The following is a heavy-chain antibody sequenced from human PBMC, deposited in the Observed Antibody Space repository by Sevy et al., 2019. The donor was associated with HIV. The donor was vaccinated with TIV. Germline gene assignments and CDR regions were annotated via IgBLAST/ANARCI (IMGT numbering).Heavy chain of an antibody. CDR1: GFNFRNYW. J-gene: IGHJ4*02. V-gene: IGHV3-7*01. Sequence: GGSLRLSCEVFGFNFRNYWMSWVRQAPGKGLEWVANIKHDGSEQYYLDSVKGRFTVSRDNGKKSLYLQMTGLRVDDAALYYCAREREEEDKSGEKFDYWGRGTLVTVSS. CDR3: AREREEEDKSGEKFDY. CDR2: IKHDGSEQ. D-gene: IGHD3-10*01.